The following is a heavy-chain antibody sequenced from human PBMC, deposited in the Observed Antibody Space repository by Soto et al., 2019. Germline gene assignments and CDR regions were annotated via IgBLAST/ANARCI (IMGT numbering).Heavy chain of an antibody. D-gene: IGHD6-13*01. CDR2: IIPIFGTA. V-gene: IGHV1-69*13. CDR1: GGTFSSYA. J-gene: IGHJ5*02. Sequence: ASVKVSCTASGGTFSSYAIIWVRQAPGQGLEWMGGIIPIFGTANYAQKFQGRVTITADESTSTAYMELSSLRSEDTAVYYCARNPAADTNWFDPWGQGTLVTVSS. CDR3: ARNPAADTNWFDP.